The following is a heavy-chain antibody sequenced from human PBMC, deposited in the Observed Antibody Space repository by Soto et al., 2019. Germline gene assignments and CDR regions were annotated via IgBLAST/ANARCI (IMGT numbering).Heavy chain of an antibody. V-gene: IGHV3-74*03. J-gene: IGHJ4*02. CDR1: GLTFRSYW. CDR2: INTDGSVA. Sequence: EVQLVESGGGLVQPGESLRLSCAASGLTFRSYWMHWVRQAPGKELVWVSRINTDGSVAMYVDSVKGRCTISTDSAKNTLYLHMNRLRAEDTAVYYCVRKMQFWRLDSWGQGTLVTVS. CDR3: VRKMQFWRLDS. D-gene: IGHD3-3*02.